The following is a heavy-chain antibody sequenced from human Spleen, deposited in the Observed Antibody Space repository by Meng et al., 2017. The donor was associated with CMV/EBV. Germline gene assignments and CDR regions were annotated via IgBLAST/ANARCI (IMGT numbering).Heavy chain of an antibody. CDR3: ARERYCSSTSCYRGRGGLMRGYYFDY. D-gene: IGHD2-2*02. CDR2: ISAYNGNT. Sequence: ASVKVSCKASGYTFTSYGISWVRQAPGQGLEWMGWISAYNGNTNYAQKLQGRVTMTTDTSTSTAYMELRSLRSEDTAVYYCARERYCSSTSCYRGRGGLMRGYYFDYWGQGTLVTVSS. V-gene: IGHV1-18*01. CDR1: GYTFTSYG. J-gene: IGHJ4*02.